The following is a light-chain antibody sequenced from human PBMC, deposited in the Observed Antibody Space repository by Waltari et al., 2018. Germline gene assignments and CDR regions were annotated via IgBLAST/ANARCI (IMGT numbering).Light chain of an antibody. CDR1: QSAGSY. V-gene: IGKV3-11*01. Sequence: EIVLTQPLATLSLSPAERATLSCRARQSAGSYLAWYQQKPGKAPRLLIYDASSSATGVPARFSGRWSGTECTLTISSLGREDFAVFYCQQRNIWPNTFGQGTKLEIK. J-gene: IGKJ2*01. CDR2: DAS. CDR3: QQRNIWPNT.